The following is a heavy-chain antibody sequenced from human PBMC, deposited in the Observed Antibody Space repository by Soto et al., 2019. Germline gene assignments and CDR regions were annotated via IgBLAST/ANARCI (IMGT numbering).Heavy chain of an antibody. D-gene: IGHD3-10*01. V-gene: IGHV1-69*02. CDR3: ARVLLWFGELSGNWFDP. CDR2: IIPILGIA. CDR1: GGTFSSYT. Sequence: QVQLVQSGAEVKKPGYSVKVSCKASGGTFSSYTISWVRQAPGQGLEWMGRIIPILGIANYAQKFQGRVTITADKSTSTAYMEQSSLRSEDTAVYYCARVLLWFGELSGNWFDPWGQGTLVTVSS. J-gene: IGHJ5*02.